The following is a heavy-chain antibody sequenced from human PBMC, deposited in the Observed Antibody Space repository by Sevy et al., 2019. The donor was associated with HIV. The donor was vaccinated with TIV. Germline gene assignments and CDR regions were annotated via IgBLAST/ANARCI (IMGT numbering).Heavy chain of an antibody. CDR3: ARDHTYYDSGTILGWFAP. Sequence: GGSLRLSCAASGFTFSSYNMNWVRQAPGKGLEWVSSISSSSSHIYYGDSVKGRFTISRDNAKNSLYLQMNSLRAEDTAVYYCARDHTYYDSGTILGWFAPWGQGTLVTVSS. D-gene: IGHD3-10*01. V-gene: IGHV3-21*01. CDR1: GFTFSSYN. J-gene: IGHJ5*02. CDR2: ISSSSSHI.